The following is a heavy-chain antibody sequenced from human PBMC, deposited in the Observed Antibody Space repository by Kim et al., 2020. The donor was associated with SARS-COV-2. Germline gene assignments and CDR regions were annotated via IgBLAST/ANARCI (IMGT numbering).Heavy chain of an antibody. Sequence: GESLKISCEASGYTFTNYWIGWVRQMSGKGLEWIGIIYPANSDFKYSPSFQGQVTFSVDKSINTAYLQWNSLKASDTAMYYCARQITDLTVFGVGYYHGMDVWGQGTTVTVSS. CDR1: GYTFTNYW. J-gene: IGHJ6*02. CDR3: ARQITDLTVFGVGYYHGMDV. CDR2: IYPANSDF. V-gene: IGHV5-51*01. D-gene: IGHD3-3*01.